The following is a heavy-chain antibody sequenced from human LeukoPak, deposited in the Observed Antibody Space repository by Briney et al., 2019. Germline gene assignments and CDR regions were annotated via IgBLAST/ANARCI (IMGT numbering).Heavy chain of an antibody. V-gene: IGHV4-30-4*01. CDR1: GGSISSGDYY. CDR2: IYYSGST. D-gene: IGHD5-18*01. Sequence: SETLSLTCTVSGGSISSGDYYWSWIRQPPGKGLEWIGYIYYSGSTCYNPSLKSRVTISVDTSKNQFSLKLSSVTAADTAVYYCARVAQLWLLDYWGQGTLVTVSS. CDR3: ARVAQLWLLDY. J-gene: IGHJ4*02.